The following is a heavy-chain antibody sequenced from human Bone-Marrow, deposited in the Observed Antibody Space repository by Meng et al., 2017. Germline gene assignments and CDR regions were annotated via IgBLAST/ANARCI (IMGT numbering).Heavy chain of an antibody. J-gene: IGHJ4*02. D-gene: IGHD4-11*01. CDR2: INHSGST. Sequence: VQLQQWGAGLLKPSETLSLTCVVSGGSFSDYYWSWIRQAPGKGLEWIGEINHSGSTNYNPSLESRATISVDTSQNNLSLKLSSVTAADSAVYYCARGPTTMAHDFDYWGQGTLVTVSS. V-gene: IGHV4-34*01. CDR1: GGSFSDYY. CDR3: ARGPTTMAHDFDY.